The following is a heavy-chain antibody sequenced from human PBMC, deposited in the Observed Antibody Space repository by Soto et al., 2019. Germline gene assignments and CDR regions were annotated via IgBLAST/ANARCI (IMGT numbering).Heavy chain of an antibody. V-gene: IGHV1-69*02. J-gene: IGHJ6*03. CDR1: GGSFTSYS. CDR3: ARSLLFVDHGYMDV. D-gene: IGHD2-21*01. CDR2: IIPIQGKA. Sequence: QVQLVQSGAELKKPGSSVKVSCEASGGSFTSYSFTWVRQAPGQGLEWMGRIIPIQGKANYALKFQDRVTITGDRSTRTVYMELTSLRPEDTAVYFCARSLLFVDHGYMDVWGKGTTVTVSS.